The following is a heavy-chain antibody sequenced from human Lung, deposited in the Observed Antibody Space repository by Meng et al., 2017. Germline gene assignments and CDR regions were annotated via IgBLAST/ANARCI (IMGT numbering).Heavy chain of an antibody. V-gene: IGHV4-34*01. D-gene: IGHD2-2*01. CDR2: ISHSGST. CDR1: GGSFSGYY. Sequence: QVQLQQWGAGLLKPPENLSPTCGVHGGSFSGYYWSWIRQPPGKGLEWIGEISHSGSTNYNPSLKSRVTISVDTSKNQFSLQLTSVTAADTAMYYCTRAPLPAGRGLKNWFEPWGQGTLVTVSS. CDR3: TRAPLPAGRGLKNWFEP. J-gene: IGHJ5*02.